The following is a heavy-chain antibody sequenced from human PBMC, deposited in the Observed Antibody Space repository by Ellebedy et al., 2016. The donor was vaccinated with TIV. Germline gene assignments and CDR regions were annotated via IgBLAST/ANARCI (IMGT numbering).Heavy chain of an antibody. CDR2: INHSGST. Sequence: MPSETLSLTCAVYGGSFSGYYWSWIRQPPGKGLEWIGEINHSGSTNYNPSLKSRVTISLDTSKNQFSLKLSSVTAADTAVYYCARVVWQLPVSYAFDIWGQGTMVTVSS. J-gene: IGHJ3*02. CDR3: ARVVWQLPVSYAFDI. CDR1: GGSFSGYY. D-gene: IGHD2-15*01. V-gene: IGHV4-34*01.